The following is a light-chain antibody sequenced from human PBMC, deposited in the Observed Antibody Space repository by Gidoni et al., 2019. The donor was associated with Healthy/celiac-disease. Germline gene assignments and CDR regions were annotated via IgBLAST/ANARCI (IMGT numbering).Light chain of an antibody. CDR3: QQYNNWPRA. CDR2: GAS. CDR1: QSVSSN. V-gene: IGKV3-15*01. Sequence: DIVLTQSPATLSVSPGERATLSCRASQSVSSNLAWYQQNPGQAPRLVIYGASTRATGIPARFSGSGSGTEFTLNISSLQSEDFAVYYCQQYNNWPRAFGQGTKVEIK. J-gene: IGKJ1*01.